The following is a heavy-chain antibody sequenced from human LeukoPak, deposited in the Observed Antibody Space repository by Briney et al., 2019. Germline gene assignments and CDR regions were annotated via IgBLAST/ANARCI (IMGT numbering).Heavy chain of an antibody. CDR2: IYTSGST. CDR3: ARDEPPLQKDGAFDI. V-gene: IGHV4-4*07. CDR1: GGSISSYY. D-gene: IGHD5-24*01. J-gene: IGHJ3*02. Sequence: PSETLPLTCTVSGGSISSYYWSWIRQPAGKGLEWIGRIYTSGSTNYNPSLKSRVTMSVDTSKNQFSLKLSSVTAADTAVYYCARDEPPLQKDGAFDIWGQGTMVNVSS.